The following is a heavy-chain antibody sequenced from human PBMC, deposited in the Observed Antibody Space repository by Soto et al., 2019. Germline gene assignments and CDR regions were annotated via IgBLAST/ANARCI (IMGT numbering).Heavy chain of an antibody. J-gene: IGHJ4*02. V-gene: IGHV1-3*01. CDR3: ARGGYFDSSNYLAY. D-gene: IGHD3-22*01. CDR1: GYTFTSYG. CDR2: INPGNGNT. Sequence: GASVKVSCKASGYTFTSYGINWVRQAPGRGPEWMGWINPGNGNTKYSQQFQGRVIIDRDTSASTAYMELSSLRPEDTAVYYCARGGYFDSSNYLAYWGLGTLVTVSS.